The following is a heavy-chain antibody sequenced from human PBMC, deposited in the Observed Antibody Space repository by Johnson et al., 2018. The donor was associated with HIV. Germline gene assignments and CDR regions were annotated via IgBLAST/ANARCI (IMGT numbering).Heavy chain of an antibody. CDR2: ISYAGSNK. CDR3: ARDRGGGSYHDAFDI. V-gene: IGHV3-30*04. Sequence: QVQLVESGGGVVQPGRSLRLSCAASGFTFSTYAMHWVRQAPGKGLEWVAVISYAGSNKYYADSVKGRFTISRDNSKNTLYLQMNSLRAEDTAVYYCARDRGGGSYHDAFDIWGQGTMVTVSS. D-gene: IGHD1-26*01. J-gene: IGHJ3*02. CDR1: GFTFSTYA.